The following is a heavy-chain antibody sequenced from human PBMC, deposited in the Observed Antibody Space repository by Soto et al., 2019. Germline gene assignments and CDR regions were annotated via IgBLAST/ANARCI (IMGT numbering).Heavy chain of an antibody. V-gene: IGHV1-69*06. J-gene: IGHJ4*02. CDR1: GGTFSSYA. D-gene: IGHD2-8*01. CDR3: ARLRTPNVPFDY. Sequence: QVHLVQSGAEVKKPGSSVKVSCKASGGTFSSYAISWVRQAPGQGIEWMGGIIPIFGTANYAQKFQGRVTITADKSTSTAYMELSSLRSEDTAVYYCARLRTPNVPFDYWGQGTLVTVSS. CDR2: IIPIFGTA.